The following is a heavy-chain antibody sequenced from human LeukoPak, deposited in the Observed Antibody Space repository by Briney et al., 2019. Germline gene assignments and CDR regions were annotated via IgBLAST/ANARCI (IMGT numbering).Heavy chain of an antibody. CDR1: GYSLNAYY. J-gene: IGHJ4*02. V-gene: IGHV1-2*02. Sequence: GASVQVSCKASGYSLNAYYMHWVRQAPGQGLEWMGWINPSSGGTKYAQKFQGRVTMARDTSISTTYMELSRLTSDDTAVYYCARGLGLDYWGQGTLVTVSS. CDR2: INPSSGGT. CDR3: ARGLGLDY. D-gene: IGHD4-11*01.